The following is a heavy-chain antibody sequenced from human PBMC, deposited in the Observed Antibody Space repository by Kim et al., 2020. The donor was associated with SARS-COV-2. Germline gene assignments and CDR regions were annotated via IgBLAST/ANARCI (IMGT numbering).Heavy chain of an antibody. J-gene: IGHJ4*02. V-gene: IGHV1-69*02. D-gene: IGHD2-21*02. Sequence: ANDTQKFQGRVTSTASKSTSTAYMELSSLRSEDTAVYYCASGVTPRNFDYWGQGTLVTVSS. CDR2: A. CDR3: ASGVTPRNFDY.